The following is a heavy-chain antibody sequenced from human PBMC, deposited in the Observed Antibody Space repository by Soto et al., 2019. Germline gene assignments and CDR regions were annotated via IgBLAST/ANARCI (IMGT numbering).Heavy chain of an antibody. D-gene: IGHD3-22*01. CDR3: AREAYYYDSSGYPVTSNYYFDY. V-gene: IGHV1-69*01. CDR2: IIPIFGTA. CDR1: GGPFISYA. J-gene: IGHJ4*02. Sequence: SVKVSCTASGGPFISYAIVWVRQAPGQGLEWMGGIIPIFGTANYAQKFQGRVTITADESTSTAYMELSSLRSEDTAVYYCAREAYYYDSSGYPVTSNYYFDYWGQGTLVTVSS.